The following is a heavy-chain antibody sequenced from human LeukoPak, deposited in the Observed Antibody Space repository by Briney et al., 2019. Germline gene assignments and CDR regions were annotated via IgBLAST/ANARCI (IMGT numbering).Heavy chain of an antibody. J-gene: IGHJ4*02. D-gene: IGHD6-19*01. V-gene: IGHV4-59*08. Sequence: KPSETLSLTCTVSGGSISSYYWSWIRQPPGKGLEWIGYIYYSGSTNYNPSLKSRVTISVDTSKNQFSLKLSSVTAADTAVYYCARHYSSGWFYFDYWGQGTLVTVSS. CDR2: IYYSGST. CDR3: ARHYSSGWFYFDY. CDR1: GGSISSYY.